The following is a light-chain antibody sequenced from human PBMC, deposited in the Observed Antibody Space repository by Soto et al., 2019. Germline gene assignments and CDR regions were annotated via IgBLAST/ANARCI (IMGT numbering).Light chain of an antibody. V-gene: IGLV1-44*01. CDR3: AAWDDTLSVWV. J-gene: IGLJ3*02. Sequence: QSVLTRPPSTSGTPGQRVTISCSGSRSNIGRSTVNWYQQLPGTAPKVLVYSTNQRPSGVPDRFSGSKSGTSASLAISGLQSEDEADYYCAAWDDTLSVWVFGGGTKVTVL. CDR1: RSNIGRST. CDR2: STN.